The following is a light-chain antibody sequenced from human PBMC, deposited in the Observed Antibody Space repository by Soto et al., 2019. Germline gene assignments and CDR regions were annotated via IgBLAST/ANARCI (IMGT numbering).Light chain of an antibody. CDR1: QSVLYSSDNKNY. Sequence: DIVMTQSPDSLAVSLGERATINCKSSQSVLYSSDNKNYLAWYQQKPRQPPKLLIYWTSTRESGVPARFSGSGSGTDFNLSISSLQAEAVAVYYCQQYYSTPRTFGQGTKVEIK. V-gene: IGKV4-1*01. J-gene: IGKJ1*01. CDR2: WTS. CDR3: QQYYSTPRT.